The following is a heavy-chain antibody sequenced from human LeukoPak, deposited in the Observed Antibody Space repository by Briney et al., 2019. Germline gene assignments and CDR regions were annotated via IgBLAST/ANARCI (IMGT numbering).Heavy chain of an antibody. CDR3: ARILDNHTYADY. J-gene: IGHJ4*02. CDR1: GFTFGDYA. CDR2: IVSFSSPV. V-gene: IGHV3-48*04. Sequence: GGSLRLSCAASGFTFGDYAMIWVRQTPGKGLEWLSYIVSFSSPVYYADSVKGRFTISRDNAKNSLYLQMNSLRAEDTAMYYFARILDNHTYADYWGQGTLVNGPS. D-gene: IGHD1-1*01.